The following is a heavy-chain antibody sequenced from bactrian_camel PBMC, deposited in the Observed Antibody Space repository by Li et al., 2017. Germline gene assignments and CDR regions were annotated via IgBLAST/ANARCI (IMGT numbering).Heavy chain of an antibody. D-gene: IGHD1*01. V-gene: IGHV3S55*01. Sequence: HVQLVESGGGSVHAGGSLRLSCAASGLTTRTYCMGWFRQAPGKEREGVATMDTYGRTTYADSVKGRFTISKDNAKNTLYLQMNSLKPEDTAMYYCAIKRGFALVVPETLSTGARGPRSPSP. CDR3: AIKRGFALVVPETLST. J-gene: IGHJ4*01. CDR2: MDTYGRT. CDR1: GLTTRTYC.